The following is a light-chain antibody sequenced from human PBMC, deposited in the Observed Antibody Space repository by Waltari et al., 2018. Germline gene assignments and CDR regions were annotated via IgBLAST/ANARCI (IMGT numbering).Light chain of an antibody. Sequence: QSALTQPPSASGAPGQTVTISCSGSSSNVGTNYVFWSRQLPGTAPKLLIHTNDRRPAGVSDRFSGSKSGTSASLAISGLRSEDEATYYCAAWDDSLTGPVFGGGTRVTVL. CDR3: AAWDDSLTGPV. CDR2: TND. CDR1: SSNVGTNY. V-gene: IGLV1-47*01. J-gene: IGLJ3*02.